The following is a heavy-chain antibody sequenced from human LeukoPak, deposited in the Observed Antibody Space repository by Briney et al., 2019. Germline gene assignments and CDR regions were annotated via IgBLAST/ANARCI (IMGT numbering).Heavy chain of an antibody. CDR2: ISSNGGST. Sequence: GGSLRLSCAASGFTFSSYAMHWVRQAPGKGLEYVSAISSNGGSTYYANSVKGRFTISRGNSKNTLYLQMGSLRAEDMAVYYCARASSSLDFDYWGQGTLVTVSS. J-gene: IGHJ4*02. V-gene: IGHV3-64*01. CDR1: GFTFSSYA. CDR3: ARASSSLDFDY.